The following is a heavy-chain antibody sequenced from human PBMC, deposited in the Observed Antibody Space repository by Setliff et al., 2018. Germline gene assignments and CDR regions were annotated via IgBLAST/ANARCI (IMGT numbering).Heavy chain of an antibody. V-gene: IGHV3-21*01. D-gene: IGHD4-17*01. CDR1: GFTFNSYS. J-gene: IGHJ4*02. CDR3: ARPLVNDYGGNFD. CDR2: ISSSSSRSSYI. Sequence: KTGGSLRLSCAASGFTFNSYSMNWVRQAPGKGLEWVSSISSSSSRSSYIYYADSVKGRFTISRDNAKNSLYLQMNSLRAEDTAVYYCARPLVNDYGGNFDWGQGTLVTVSS.